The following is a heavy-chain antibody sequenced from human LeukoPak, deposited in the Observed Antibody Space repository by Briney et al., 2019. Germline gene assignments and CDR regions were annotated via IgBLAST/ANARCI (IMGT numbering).Heavy chain of an antibody. D-gene: IGHD3-22*01. Sequence: GGSLRLSCAASGFTFSSYGMHWVRQAPGKGLEWVAFIRYDGSNKYYADSVKGRFTISRDNSKNTLYLQMNSLRAEDTAVYYCANLDSSGYYDYFDYWGQGTLVTVSS. J-gene: IGHJ4*02. CDR3: ANLDSSGYYDYFDY. V-gene: IGHV3-30*02. CDR1: GFTFSSYG. CDR2: IRYDGSNK.